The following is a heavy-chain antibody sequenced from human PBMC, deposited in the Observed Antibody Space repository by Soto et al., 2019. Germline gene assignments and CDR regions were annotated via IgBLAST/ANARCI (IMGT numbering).Heavy chain of an antibody. Sequence: PTLVNPTQTLTLTCTLSGFSLNASGARVGWIRQPPGKALEWLALIYWDDGKRYSPSLKNRLTVTKDTLKNQVVLTMTNMDPADTGTYYCPHGEYSSDGWCFFDYWEHGTLVTVSS. V-gene: IGHV2-5*02. CDR2: IYWDDGK. D-gene: IGHD5-18*01. CDR3: PHGEYSSDGWCFFDY. CDR1: GFSLNASGAR. J-gene: IGHJ4*01.